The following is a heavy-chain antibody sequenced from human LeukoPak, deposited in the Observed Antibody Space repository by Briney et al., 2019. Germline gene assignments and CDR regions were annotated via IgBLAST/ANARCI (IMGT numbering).Heavy chain of an antibody. Sequence: GGTLRLSCAASGFTFSSYAMTWVRQAPGQGLEWVSAIDGSGGATYYADSVKGRFTISRDNSKNTLYLQMNSLRAEDTAVYYCAKRETTSWNYYFDYWGQGTLVTVSS. J-gene: IGHJ4*02. CDR2: IDGSGGAT. D-gene: IGHD1-7*01. CDR1: GFTFSSYA. CDR3: AKRETTSWNYYFDY. V-gene: IGHV3-23*01.